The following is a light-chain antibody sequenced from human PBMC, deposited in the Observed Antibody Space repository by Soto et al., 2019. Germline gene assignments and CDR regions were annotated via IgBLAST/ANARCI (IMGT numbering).Light chain of an antibody. CDR2: GAS. J-gene: IGKJ2*03. V-gene: IGKV3-20*01. CDR3: QQYGNPPPYS. Sequence: EIVLTQSPGTLSLSPGERATLPCRASQSVSRSLLAWYQQKPGQAPRLLIYGASTRATGIADRFSGSGSGTDFTITISRLEPEDFAVYYCQQYGNPPPYSFGQGTKLEIK. CDR1: QSVSRSL.